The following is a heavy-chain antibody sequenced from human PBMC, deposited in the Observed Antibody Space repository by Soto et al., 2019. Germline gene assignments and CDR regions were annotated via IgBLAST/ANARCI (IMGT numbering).Heavy chain of an antibody. D-gene: IGHD2-15*01. CDR2: IIPIFGTA. V-gene: IGHV1-69*01. CDR3: AIAVGYCSGGSCPTPYYFDY. Sequence: QVQLVQSGAEVKKPGSSVKVSCKASGGTFSSYAISWVRQAPGQGLEWMGGIIPIFGTANYAQKFQGRVTITADESTSTAYMELSSLRSEDTAVYYCAIAVGYCSGGSCPTPYYFDYWGQGTLVTVSS. J-gene: IGHJ4*02. CDR1: GGTFSSYA.